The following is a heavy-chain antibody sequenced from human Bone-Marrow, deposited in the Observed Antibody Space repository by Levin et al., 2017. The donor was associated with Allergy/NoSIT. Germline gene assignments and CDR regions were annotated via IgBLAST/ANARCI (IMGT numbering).Heavy chain of an antibody. D-gene: IGHD3-16*01. CDR2: IYYNGNT. V-gene: IGHV4-61*01. CDR3: ARDGVYYYGMDV. Sequence: SETLSLTCTVSGASVSSPRYFWTWVRQPPGRKLEWMGYIYYNGNTKYNPSLKSRVTMSVDTSKNQFSLSLTSVTAADTAIYYCARDGVYYYGMDVWGRGTTVIVSS. J-gene: IGHJ6*02. CDR1: GASVSSPRYF.